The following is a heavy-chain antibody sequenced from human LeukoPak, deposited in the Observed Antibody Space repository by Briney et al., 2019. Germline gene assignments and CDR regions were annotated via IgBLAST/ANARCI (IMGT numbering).Heavy chain of an antibody. V-gene: IGHV4-34*01. CDR1: GGSFSGYY. D-gene: IGHD3-3*01. CDR2: INHSGSS. J-gene: IGHJ5*02. CDR3: ARGQRFLEWLFVSRFDP. Sequence: PSETLSLTCAIYGGSFSGYYWSWIRQPPGKGLEWIGEINHSGSSNYKPSLKGRVTITVDTSKTQFSLMLSSVTAADTAVYYCARGQRFLEWLFVSRFDPWGQGTLVTVSS.